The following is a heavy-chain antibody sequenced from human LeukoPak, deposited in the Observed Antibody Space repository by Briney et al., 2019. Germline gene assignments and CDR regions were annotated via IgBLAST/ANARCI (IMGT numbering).Heavy chain of an antibody. V-gene: IGHV4-34*01. Sequence: PSETLSLTCAVYGGSFSGYYWSWIRQPPGKGLEWIGEINHSGSTNYNSSLKSRLTISVDTSKNQFSLKLSSVTAADTAVYYCARGGTQHGDYNWFDPWGQGTLVTVSS. CDR1: GGSFSGYY. J-gene: IGHJ5*02. D-gene: IGHD4-17*01. CDR2: INHSGST. CDR3: ARGGTQHGDYNWFDP.